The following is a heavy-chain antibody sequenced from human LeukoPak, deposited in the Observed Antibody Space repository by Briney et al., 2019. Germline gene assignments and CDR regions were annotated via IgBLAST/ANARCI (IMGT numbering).Heavy chain of an antibody. CDR3: ASSFRITGTTYYY. V-gene: IGHV3-74*01. J-gene: IGHJ4*02. CDR1: GFTFSSFW. Sequence: GGSLRLSCSASGFTFSSFWMHWVRHVPGKGLVWVSGVSSDGRITNYADFVKGRFTVSRDTAKNTLSLQMDSLRADDTAIYYCASSFRITGTTYYYWGQGTLVTVSS. D-gene: IGHD1-20*01. CDR2: VSSDGRIT.